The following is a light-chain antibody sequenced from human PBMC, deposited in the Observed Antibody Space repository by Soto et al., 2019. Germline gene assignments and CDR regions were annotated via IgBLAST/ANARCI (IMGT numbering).Light chain of an antibody. CDR3: QQRSDWPPIT. V-gene: IGKV3-11*01. Sequence: EIVLTQSPGTLSLSPGERATLSWRASQSVSNYLAWYQQKPGQAPRLLIYDASNRATGIPARFSGSGSGTDFTLTISSLEPEDFAVYYCQQRSDWPPITFGQGTRLEIK. CDR1: QSVSNY. J-gene: IGKJ5*01. CDR2: DAS.